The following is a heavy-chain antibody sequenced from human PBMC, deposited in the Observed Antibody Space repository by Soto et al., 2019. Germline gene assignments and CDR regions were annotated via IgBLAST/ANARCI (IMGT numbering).Heavy chain of an antibody. D-gene: IGHD3-22*01. J-gene: IGHJ4*02. CDR3: AKDRYLDHDSRGYLFVN. Sequence: EVQLLESGGDLIQPGGSLRLSCAASGFTFNIYAMTWVRQAPGKGLEWVSAISRYGDFTYYADSVEGRFTISRDNSKNKLYLQMNSLSAEDTAVYYCAKDRYLDHDSRGYLFVNWGQGTLVTVSS. CDR2: ISRYGDFT. CDR1: GFTFNIYA. V-gene: IGHV3-23*01.